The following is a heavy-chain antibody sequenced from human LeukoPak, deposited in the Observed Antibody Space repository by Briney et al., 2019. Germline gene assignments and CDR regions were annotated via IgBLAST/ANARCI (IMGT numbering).Heavy chain of an antibody. V-gene: IGHV4-34*01. CDR1: GGSFSGYY. J-gene: IGHJ4*02. D-gene: IGHD6-13*01. CDR2: INHSGST. Sequence: ASETLSLTCAVYGGSFSGYYWSWIRQPPGKGLEWIGEINHSGSTNYNPSLKSRVTISVDTSKNQFSLKLSSVTAADTAVYCCARRKLVPVFDYWGQGTLVTVSS. CDR3: ARRKLVPVFDY.